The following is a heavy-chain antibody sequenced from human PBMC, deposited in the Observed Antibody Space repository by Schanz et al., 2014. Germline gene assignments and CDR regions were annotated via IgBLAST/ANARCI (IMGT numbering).Heavy chain of an antibody. CDR3: ARDFDGRRGNSAGFCWGDCIDV. Sequence: QVQLVESGGGLVKPGGSLRLSCAASGFTFSDYYMSWIRQAPGKGLEWVSDISSGSSYANYADSVKGRFTISRDNAKTSLYLQMNSLRAESTAVYYGARDFDGRRGNSAGFCWGDCIDVWGQGTTVTVSS. CDR1: GFTFSDYY. J-gene: IGHJ6*02. CDR2: ISSGSSYA. D-gene: IGHD3-16*01. V-gene: IGHV3-11*05.